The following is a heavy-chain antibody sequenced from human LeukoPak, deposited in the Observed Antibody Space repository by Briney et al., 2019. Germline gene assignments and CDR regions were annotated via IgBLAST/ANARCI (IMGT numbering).Heavy chain of an antibody. Sequence: GASVKVSCKTSGYTFSAFYMHWVRQAPGQGPEWMGWINPDSGGSEYGQKFQGRVTFTSDTSSTTIYMEVRSLKSDDTAVYYCARDMTGRIWARATSFDHWGQGTLVTVSS. D-gene: IGHD2-15*01. J-gene: IGHJ4*02. CDR1: GYTFSAFY. V-gene: IGHV1-2*02. CDR2: INPDSGGS. CDR3: ARDMTGRIWARATSFDH.